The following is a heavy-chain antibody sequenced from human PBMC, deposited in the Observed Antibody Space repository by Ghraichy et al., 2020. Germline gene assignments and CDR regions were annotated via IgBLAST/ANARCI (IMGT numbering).Heavy chain of an antibody. CDR1: GFTFDDYA. D-gene: IGHD6-6*01. Sequence: GGSLRLSCAASGFTFDDYAMHWVRQAPGKGLEWVSGISWNSGSIGYADSVKGRFTISRDNAKNSLYLQMNSLRAEDTALYYCAKDLAARPFGDFDYWGQGTLVTVSS. V-gene: IGHV3-9*01. CDR2: ISWNSGSI. J-gene: IGHJ4*02. CDR3: AKDLAARPFGDFDY.